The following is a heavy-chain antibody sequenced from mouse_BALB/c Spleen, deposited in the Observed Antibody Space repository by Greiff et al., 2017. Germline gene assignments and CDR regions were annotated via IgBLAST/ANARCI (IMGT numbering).Heavy chain of an antibody. CDR3: ARDLRLRYFDV. V-gene: IGHV3-6*02. D-gene: IGHD1-2*01. CDR2: ISYDGSN. Sequence: EVKLMESGPGLVKPSQSLSLTCSVTGYSITSGYYWNWIRQFPGNKLEWMGYISYDGSNNYNPSLKNRISITRDTSKNQFFLKLNSVTTEDTATYYCARDLRLRYFDVWGAGTTVTVSS. J-gene: IGHJ1*01. CDR1: GYSITSGYY.